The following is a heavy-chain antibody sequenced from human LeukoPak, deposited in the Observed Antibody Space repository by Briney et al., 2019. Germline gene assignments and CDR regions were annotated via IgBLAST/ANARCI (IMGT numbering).Heavy chain of an antibody. V-gene: IGHV4-31*03. D-gene: IGHD1-14*01. CDR2: IYYSGST. CDR3: ARTTYNPYFDY. CDR1: GGSISSGGYY. J-gene: IGHJ4*02. Sequence: ASQTLSLTCTVSGGSISSGGYYWNWIRQHPGKGLEWIGYIYYSGSTYYNPSLKSRVTISADTSKNQFSLKLSSVTAADTAVYYCARTTYNPYFDYWGQGTLVTVSS.